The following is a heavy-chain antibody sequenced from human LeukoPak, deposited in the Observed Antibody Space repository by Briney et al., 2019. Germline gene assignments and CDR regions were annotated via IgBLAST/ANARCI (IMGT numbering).Heavy chain of an antibody. CDR1: GFAFSSYW. CDR2: IKQDGSEK. V-gene: IGHV3-7*01. J-gene: IGHJ3*02. Sequence: PGGSLRLSCAASGFAFSSYWMSWVRQAPGKGLEWVANIKQDGSEKYYVDSVKGRFTISRDNAKNSLYLQMNSLRAEDTAVYYCAKDSVDATFPPDAFDIWGQGTMVTVSS. D-gene: IGHD3-16*01. CDR3: AKDSVDATFPPDAFDI.